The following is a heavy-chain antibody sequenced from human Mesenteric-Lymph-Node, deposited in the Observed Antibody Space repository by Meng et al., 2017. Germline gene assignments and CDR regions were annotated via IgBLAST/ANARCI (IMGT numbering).Heavy chain of an antibody. CDR2: IHYSGTT. D-gene: IGHD2-2*01. Sequence: SETLSLTCTVSGDAISSYYWNWIRQPPGKGLEWIGHIHYSGTTNYKSSFQSRVTISIDTSKNPFSLKLSSVTAAGTAVYYCARGRDLYWSSVSCPNWFDPWGQGTLVTVSS. J-gene: IGHJ5*02. V-gene: IGHV4-59*01. CDR1: GDAISSYY. CDR3: ARGRDLYWSSVSCPNWFDP.